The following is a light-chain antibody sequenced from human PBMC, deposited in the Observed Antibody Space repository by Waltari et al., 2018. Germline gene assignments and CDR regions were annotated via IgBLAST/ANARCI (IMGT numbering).Light chain of an antibody. Sequence: QSALTQPRSVSGSPGQSITISCTGTSSDVGGYNYVSWYQQHPGKAPKLMVYDVSNPPAGGPDRFSGSKSGNTASLTISGLQAEDEADYYCRSYASSYTVVFGGRTKLTVL. CDR1: SSDVGGYNY. CDR2: DVS. CDR3: RSYASSYTVV. V-gene: IGLV2-11*01. J-gene: IGLJ2*01.